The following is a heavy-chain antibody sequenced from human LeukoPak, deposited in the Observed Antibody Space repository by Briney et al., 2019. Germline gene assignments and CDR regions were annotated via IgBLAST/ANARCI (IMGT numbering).Heavy chain of an antibody. CDR3: ARDRGYCSSTSCYSEGAY. CDR2: ISAYNGNT. D-gene: IGHD2-2*02. V-gene: IGHV1-18*01. J-gene: IGHJ4*02. CDR1: GYTFTSYG. Sequence: GASVKVSCKASGYTFTSYGISWVRQAPGQGLERMGWISAYNGNTNYVQKLQGRVTMTTDTSTSTAYMELRSLRSDDTAVYYCARDRGYCSSTSCYSEGAYWGQGTLVTVSS.